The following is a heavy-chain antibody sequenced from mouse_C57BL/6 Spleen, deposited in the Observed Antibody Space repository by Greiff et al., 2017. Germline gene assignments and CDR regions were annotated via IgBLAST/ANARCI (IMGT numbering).Heavy chain of an antibody. CDR2: IWSGGST. D-gene: IGHD2-4*01. V-gene: IGHV2-2*01. CDR3: ARGDYDGMDY. Sequence: VKLQESGPGLVQPSQSLSITCTVSGFSLTSYGVHWVRQSPGKGLAWLGVIWSGGSTDYNAAFISRLSISKDNSKSQVFFKMNSLQADDTAIYYCARGDYDGMDYWGQGTSVTVSS. CDR1: GFSLTSYG. J-gene: IGHJ4*01.